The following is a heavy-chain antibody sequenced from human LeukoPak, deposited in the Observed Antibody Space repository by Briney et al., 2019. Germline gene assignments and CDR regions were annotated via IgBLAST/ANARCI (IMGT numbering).Heavy chain of an antibody. CDR3: ARDPWFYSDSSGYFQA. Sequence: SETLSLTCTVSGDSISSGDYYWSWIRQPAGKGLEWIGRIPSSGSTNYNPSLKSRVTISVDTSKNQFSLKLSSVTAADTAVYYCARDPWFYSDSSGYFQAWGQGTLVTVSS. CDR2: IPSSGST. CDR1: GDSISSGDYY. D-gene: IGHD3-22*01. J-gene: IGHJ4*02. V-gene: IGHV4-61*02.